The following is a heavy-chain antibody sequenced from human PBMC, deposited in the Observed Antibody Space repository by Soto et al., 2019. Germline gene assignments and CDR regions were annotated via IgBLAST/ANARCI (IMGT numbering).Heavy chain of an antibody. CDR1: GGSLNSEHYH. CDR2: IHCTGSV. D-gene: IGHD2-21*02. V-gene: IGHV4-30-4*01. Sequence: QVQLQESGPGLVRPSQTLSLTCTVSGGSLNSEHYHWTWIRQAPGKGLEWIGYIHCTGSVRYNPSLQSQITMSVDTSKNLFSLNLSSVTAADTAVYFCVSEDDGGDRDYYGLDVWGQGTMVTVSS. J-gene: IGHJ6*02. CDR3: VSEDDGGDRDYYGLDV.